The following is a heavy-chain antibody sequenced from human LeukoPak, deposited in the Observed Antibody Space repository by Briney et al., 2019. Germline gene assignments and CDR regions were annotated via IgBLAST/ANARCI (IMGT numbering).Heavy chain of an antibody. CDR3: ARGTGGTGNG. V-gene: IGHV3-21*01. Sequence: GGSLRLSCAASGFTFSSYSMNWVRQAPGNGLEWVSSISSSSSYIYYADSVKGRFTISRDNAKNSLYLQMNSLRAEDTAVYYCARGTGGTGNGWGQGTLVTVSS. CDR2: ISSSSSYI. CDR1: GFTFSSYS. D-gene: IGHD2-8*02. J-gene: IGHJ4*02.